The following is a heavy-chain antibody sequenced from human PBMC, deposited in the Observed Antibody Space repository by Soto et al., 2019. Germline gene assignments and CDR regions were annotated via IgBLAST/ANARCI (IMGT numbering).Heavy chain of an antibody. CDR3: ARVPLQVATTNYFDY. CDR1: GGSFSNFG. V-gene: IGHV1-2*02. Sequence: ASVKVSCKASGGSFSNFGISWVRQAPGQGLEWMGWINPNSGGTNYAQKFQGRVTMTRDTSISTAYMELSRLRSDDTAVYYCARVPLQVATTNYFDYWGQGTLVTVSS. D-gene: IGHD5-12*01. CDR2: INPNSGGT. J-gene: IGHJ4*02.